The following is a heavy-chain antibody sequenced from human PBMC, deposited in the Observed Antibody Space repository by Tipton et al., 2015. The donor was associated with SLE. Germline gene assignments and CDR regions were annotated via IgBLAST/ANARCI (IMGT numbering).Heavy chain of an antibody. D-gene: IGHD5-12*01. CDR3: ARVLVATIYYFDY. J-gene: IGHJ4*02. Sequence: TLSLTCAVYGGSFSGYYWSWIRQPPGKGLEWIGEINHSGSTNYNPSLKSRVTISVDTSKNQFSLKLSSVTAADTAAYYCARVLVATIYYFDYWGQGTLVTVSS. CDR2: INHSGST. CDR1: GGSFSGYY. V-gene: IGHV4-34*01.